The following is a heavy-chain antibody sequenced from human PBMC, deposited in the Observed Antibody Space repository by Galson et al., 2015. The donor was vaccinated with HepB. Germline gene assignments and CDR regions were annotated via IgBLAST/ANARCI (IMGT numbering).Heavy chain of an antibody. Sequence: CAISGDSVSTNSAAWFWIRQSPSRGLEWLGRTYYRTKWYHDSAESVKSRIIINPDTSKNQFPLQLNSVTPDDAAVYYCARVSGVEVNRGYFDFWGQGTLVTVSS. CDR1: GDSVSTNSAA. J-gene: IGHJ4*02. D-gene: IGHD3-22*01. V-gene: IGHV6-1*01. CDR3: ARVSGVEVNRGYFDF. CDR2: TYYRTKWYH.